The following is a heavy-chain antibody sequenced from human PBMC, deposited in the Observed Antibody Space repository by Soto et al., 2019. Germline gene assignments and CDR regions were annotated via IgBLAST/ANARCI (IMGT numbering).Heavy chain of an antibody. CDR1: GFSFRSYA. CDR3: AKEGQAHCSGGSCFSGWFDA. J-gene: IGHJ5*01. CDR2: TSYDGSKK. D-gene: IGHD2-15*01. V-gene: IGHV3-30*18. Sequence: QVQLVESGGGVVQPGKSLGLSCVASGFSFRSYAMHWVREAPGQGLEWVAFTSYDGSKKDYAASVKGRFTVSRGNFENILCLEMNSLRPEVTAVYYCAKEGQAHCSGGSCFSGWFDAWGHGTQVTVSS.